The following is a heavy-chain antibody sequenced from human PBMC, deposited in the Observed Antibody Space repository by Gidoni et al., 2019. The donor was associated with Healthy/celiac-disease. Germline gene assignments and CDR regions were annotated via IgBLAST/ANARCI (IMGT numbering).Heavy chain of an antibody. Sequence: EVQLVESGGGLVKPGGSLRLSGAASGSNFSRYSMNWVRQAPGKGLEWVSSISSSSSYIYYADSVKGRFTISRDNAKNSLYLQMNSLRAEDTAVYYCATGYSGSYHYYFDYWGQGTLVTVSS. J-gene: IGHJ4*02. D-gene: IGHD1-26*01. CDR1: GSNFSRYS. CDR2: ISSSSSYI. V-gene: IGHV3-21*01. CDR3: ATGYSGSYHYYFDY.